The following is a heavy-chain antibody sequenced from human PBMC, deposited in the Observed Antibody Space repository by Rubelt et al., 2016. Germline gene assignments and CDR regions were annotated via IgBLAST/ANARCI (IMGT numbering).Heavy chain of an antibody. CDR3: ASPSTGVLNWYFDL. J-gene: IGHJ2*01. Sequence: QVQLQESGPGLVKPSETLSLTCTVSGGSISSYYWSWIRQPPGKGLEWIGYIYYSGSPNYNPSLKSRVTMSVDTSKNQFSLMLGYVNAADTAGYYCASPSTGVLNWYFDLWGRGTLVTVSS. V-gene: IGHV4-59*01. CDR2: IYYSGSP. D-gene: IGHD7-27*01. CDR1: GGSISSYY.